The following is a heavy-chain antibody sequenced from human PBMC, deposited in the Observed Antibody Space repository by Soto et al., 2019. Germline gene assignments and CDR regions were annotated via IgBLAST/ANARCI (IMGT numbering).Heavy chain of an antibody. V-gene: IGHV2-5*02. CDR2: IYWDDDK. J-gene: IGHJ5*02. D-gene: IGHD2-21*01. Sequence: QITLKESGPTLVKPTQTLTLTCTFSGFSFSTTGLGVGWIRQPPGKALEWLALIYWDDDKRYSPSLRSRLTITKDTSKNQVVLTMTNMDPVDTATYYCAHSLSTGYSSGQGLLNWFDPWGQGTLVTVSS. CDR1: GFSFSTTGLG. CDR3: AHSLSTGYSSGQGLLNWFDP.